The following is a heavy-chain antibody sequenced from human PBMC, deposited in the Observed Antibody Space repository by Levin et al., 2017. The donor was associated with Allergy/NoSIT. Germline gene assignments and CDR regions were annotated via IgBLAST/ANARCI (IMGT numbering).Heavy chain of an antibody. V-gene: IGHV3-23*01. CDR2: ISGSGGYT. Sequence: QPGGSLRLSCAASGFTFSSYAMSWVRQAPGKGLEWVSAISGSGGYTYYADSVKGRFTISRDNSKNTLYLQMNSLRAEDTAVYYCAKDDSGYDSWGGPFDYWGQGTLVTVSS. CDR1: GFTFSSYA. CDR3: AKDDSGYDSWGGPFDY. J-gene: IGHJ4*02. D-gene: IGHD5-12*01.